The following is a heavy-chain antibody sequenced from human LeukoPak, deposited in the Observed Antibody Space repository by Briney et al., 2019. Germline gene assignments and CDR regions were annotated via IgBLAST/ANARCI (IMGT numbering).Heavy chain of an antibody. Sequence: PSETLSLTCTVSGGSISSYYWSWIRQPPGKGLEWIGRFYTGGTTNYNPSLKSRVTISVDTSKNQFSLRLSSVTAADTAVYYCARDPNSALWGQGTLVTVSS. V-gene: IGHV4-4*07. CDR3: ARDPNSAL. CDR1: GGSISSYY. D-gene: IGHD4-23*01. J-gene: IGHJ4*02. CDR2: FYTGGTT.